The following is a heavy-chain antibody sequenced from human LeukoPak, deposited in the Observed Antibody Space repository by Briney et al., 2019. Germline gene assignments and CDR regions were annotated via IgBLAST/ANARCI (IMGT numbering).Heavy chain of an antibody. V-gene: IGHV1-3*03. Sequence: ASVKVSCKASGYTFTNYAVNWVRQAPGQRLEWMGWINAGNGNTKYSREFQGRVTITRDTSASTAYMVLSSLRSEDRAVYCCARDEQQLVESKPHYYYYFMDVWGKGTTVTVSS. CDR3: ARDEQQLVESKPHYYYYFMDV. CDR1: GYTFTNYA. J-gene: IGHJ6*03. D-gene: IGHD6-13*01. CDR2: INAGNGNT.